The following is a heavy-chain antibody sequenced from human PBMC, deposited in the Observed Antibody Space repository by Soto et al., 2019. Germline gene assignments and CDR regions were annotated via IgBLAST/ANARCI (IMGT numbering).Heavy chain of an antibody. CDR1: GFSLPTDRVG. CDR2: IYWDDTK. CDR3: AHAYGGRSLY. Sequence: QITLKESGPTLVKPTQTLTLTCTFSGFSLPTDRVGVGWIRQPPGKALEWLAVIYWDDTKTYRPSLKSRLTITKDTPKTQVALTMTDMDPVETASYYCAHAYGGRSLYWGQGTLVTVSS. V-gene: IGHV2-5*02. J-gene: IGHJ4*02. D-gene: IGHD1-26*01.